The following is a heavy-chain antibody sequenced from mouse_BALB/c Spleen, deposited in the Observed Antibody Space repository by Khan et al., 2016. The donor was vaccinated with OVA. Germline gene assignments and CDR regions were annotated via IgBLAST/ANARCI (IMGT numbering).Heavy chain of an antibody. J-gene: IGHJ3*01. CDR2: IWSGGST. Sequence: VQLKESGPGLVQPSQSLSITCTVSGFSLTTYGVHWVRQSPGKGLEWLGVIWSGGSTDYNAAFISRLSISKDSYKSQVFFKMNSLQVNDTAIYYCARNYDYDEGLAYWGQGTLVTVSA. CDR3: ARNYDYDEGLAY. V-gene: IGHV2-2*02. CDR1: GFSLTTYG. D-gene: IGHD2-4*01.